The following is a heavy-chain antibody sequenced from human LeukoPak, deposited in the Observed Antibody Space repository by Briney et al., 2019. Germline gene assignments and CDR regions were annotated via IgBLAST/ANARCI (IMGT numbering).Heavy chain of an antibody. Sequence: TSETLSLTCTVSGGSISSYYWSWIRQPPGKGLEWIGYIYYSGSTNYSPSLKSRVTISVDTSKNQFSLKLSSVTAADTAVYYCARDRVARGLDYWGQGTLVTVSS. CDR3: ARDRVARGLDY. CDR2: IYYSGST. V-gene: IGHV4-59*01. J-gene: IGHJ4*02. CDR1: GGSISSYY. D-gene: IGHD3-3*01.